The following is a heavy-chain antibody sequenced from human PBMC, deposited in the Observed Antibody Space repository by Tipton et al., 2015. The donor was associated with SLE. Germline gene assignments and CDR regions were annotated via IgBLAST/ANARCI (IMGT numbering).Heavy chain of an antibody. CDR2: IYYSGST. Sequence: TLSLTCTVSGGSISSYYWSWIRQPPGKGLEWIGYIYYSGSTNYNPSLKSRVTISVDTSKNQFSLKLSSVTAADTAVYYCARYVDIVAFDYWGQGTLVTVSS. D-gene: IGHD5-12*01. CDR1: GGSISSYY. J-gene: IGHJ4*02. V-gene: IGHV4-59*12. CDR3: ARYVDIVAFDY.